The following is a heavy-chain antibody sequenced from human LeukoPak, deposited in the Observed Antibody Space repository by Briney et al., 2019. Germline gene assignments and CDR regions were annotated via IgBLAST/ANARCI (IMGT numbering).Heavy chain of an antibody. V-gene: IGHV1-69*13. CDR1: GGTFSSYA. J-gene: IGHJ4*02. CDR3: ARDPRYYDSSGYKIFDS. Sequence: SVKVSCKASGGTFSSYAINWMRQAPGQGLEWVGMIIPLFGTTNHAQKFQGRVTITADESTTTAYMELSSLRSEDTAVYYCARDPRYYDSSGYKIFDSWGQGTLVTVSS. D-gene: IGHD3-22*01. CDR2: IIPLFGTT.